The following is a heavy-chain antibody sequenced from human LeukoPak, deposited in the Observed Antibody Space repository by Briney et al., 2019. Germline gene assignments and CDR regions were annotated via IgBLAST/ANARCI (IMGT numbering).Heavy chain of an antibody. V-gene: IGHV1-18*01. CDR2: FNPENGNT. J-gene: IGHJ4*02. Sequence: ASVKVSCKASGYSFVGYGITWVRQAPGQGLEWMGWFNPENGNTNYAQKVQGRVTMTADTSTSTSYMEPRSLRSDDTAVYYCAREHSSSWDQFDYWGQGTLVTVSS. D-gene: IGHD6-13*01. CDR1: GYSFVGYG. CDR3: AREHSSSWDQFDY.